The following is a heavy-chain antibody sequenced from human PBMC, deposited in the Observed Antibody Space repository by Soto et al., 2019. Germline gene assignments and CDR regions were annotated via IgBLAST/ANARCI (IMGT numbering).Heavy chain of an antibody. D-gene: IGHD3-22*01. CDR3: ARTYYYDSSGYYLSSHYFDY. Sequence: QVQLVQSGAEVKKPGSSVKASCKASGGTFSSYTISWVRQAPGQGLEWMGRIIPILGIANYAQKFQGRVTITADKSTSTAYMELSSLRSEDTAVYYCARTYYYDSSGYYLSSHYFDYWGQGTLVTVSS. CDR1: GGTFSSYT. J-gene: IGHJ4*02. CDR2: IIPILGIA. V-gene: IGHV1-69*02.